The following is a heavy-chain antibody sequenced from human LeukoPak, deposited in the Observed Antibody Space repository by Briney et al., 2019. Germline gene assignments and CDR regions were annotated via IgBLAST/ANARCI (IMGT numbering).Heavy chain of an antibody. CDR3: ARGGGVAGIGYYYYGMDV. J-gene: IGHJ6*02. CDR2: INHSGST. CDR1: GGSFSGYY. V-gene: IGHV4-34*01. Sequence: PSETLSLTCAVYGGSFSGYYWSWIRQPPGKGLEWIGEINHSGSTNYNPSLKSRVTISVDTSKNQFSLKLSSVTAADTAVYYCARGGGVAGIGYYYYGMDVWGQGTTVTVSS. D-gene: IGHD6-19*01.